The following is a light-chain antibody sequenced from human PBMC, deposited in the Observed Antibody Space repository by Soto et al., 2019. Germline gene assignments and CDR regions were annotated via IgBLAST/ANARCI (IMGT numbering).Light chain of an antibody. V-gene: IGLV1-40*01. CDR1: SSNFGAGYE. Sequence: ALTQRPAVAGAPRQQVTISCTGSSSNFGAGYEVHWYKQVPGAAPTLVIFNNLNRPSGVPERFSGSKSGTSASLVISGLQAEDEADYYCQSFDSSLRVYVFGSGTKVTVL. CDR3: QSFDSSLRVYV. CDR2: NNL. J-gene: IGLJ1*01.